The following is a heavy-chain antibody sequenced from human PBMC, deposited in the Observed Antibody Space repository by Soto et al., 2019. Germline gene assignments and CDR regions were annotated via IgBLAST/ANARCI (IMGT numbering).Heavy chain of an antibody. Sequence: SETLSLTCAVYGGSFSGYYWSWIRQPPGKGLEWIGEINHSGSTNYNPSLKSRVTISVDTSKSQFSLKLSSVTAADTAVYYCARGRDYYGSGSYYLTFFDYWGQGTLVTVSS. J-gene: IGHJ4*02. V-gene: IGHV4-34*01. CDR3: ARGRDYYGSGSYYLTFFDY. CDR2: INHSGST. CDR1: GGSFSGYY. D-gene: IGHD3-10*01.